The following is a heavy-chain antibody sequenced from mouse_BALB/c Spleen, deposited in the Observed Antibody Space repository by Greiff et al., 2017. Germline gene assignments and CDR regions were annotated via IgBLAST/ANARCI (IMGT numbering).Heavy chain of an antibody. Sequence: QVQLQQSGAELVRPGTSVKVSCKASGYAFTNYLIEWVRQRPGQGLEWIGVINPGSGGTNYNEKFKGKATLTADKSSSTAYMQLSSLTSDDSAVYFGARDGFDYWGQGTTLTVSS. D-gene: IGHD2-3*01. J-gene: IGHJ2*01. CDR2: INPGSGGT. CDR3: ARDGFDY. CDR1: GYAFTNYL. V-gene: IGHV1-54*03.